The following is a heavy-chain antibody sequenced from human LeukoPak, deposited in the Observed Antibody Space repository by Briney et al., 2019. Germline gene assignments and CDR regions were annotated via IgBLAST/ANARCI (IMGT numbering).Heavy chain of an antibody. CDR1: GFTFSTYS. D-gene: IGHD1-26*01. CDR3: AKKAQYNGNYPLDY. CDR2: ISSWSSYT. Sequence: PGGSLRLSCAGSGFTFSTYSIHWVRQAPGKGLEWVSCISSWSSYTYYADSVKGRLTISRDNSKNTLYLQMNSLRAEDTALYFCAKKAQYNGNYPLDYWGQGTLVTVSS. J-gene: IGHJ4*02. V-gene: IGHV3-21*04.